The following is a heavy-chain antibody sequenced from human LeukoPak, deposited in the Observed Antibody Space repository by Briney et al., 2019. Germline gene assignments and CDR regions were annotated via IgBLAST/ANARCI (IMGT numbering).Heavy chain of an antibody. D-gene: IGHD1-26*01. CDR2: ISAYNGNT. V-gene: IGHV1-18*01. Sequence: ASVKVSCKASGYTFTSYGISWVRQAPGQGLEWMGWISAYNGNTNYAQKLQGRVTMTTDTSTSTAYMELRSLRSDDTAVYYCARDSGSHYYYYYGMDVWGQGTTVTVSS. CDR1: GYTFTSYG. J-gene: IGHJ6*02. CDR3: ARDSGSHYYYYYGMDV.